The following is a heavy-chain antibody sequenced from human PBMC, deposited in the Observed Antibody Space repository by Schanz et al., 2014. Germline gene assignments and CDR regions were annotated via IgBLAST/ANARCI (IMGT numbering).Heavy chain of an antibody. J-gene: IGHJ4*02. CDR3: ARGGSDYDYYYDK. CDR1: GYTFSDYF. CDR2: ISPYNGLT. Sequence: QVQLVQSGAEVRKPGASVKVSCKASGYTFSDYFIHWVRQAPGQGLEWMGWISPYNGLTGYARKLQGRVTMSTDKATNTVYMELRSLRPEDTAVYYCARGGSDYDYYYDKWGQGTLVTVS. V-gene: IGHV1-18*04. D-gene: IGHD3-22*01.